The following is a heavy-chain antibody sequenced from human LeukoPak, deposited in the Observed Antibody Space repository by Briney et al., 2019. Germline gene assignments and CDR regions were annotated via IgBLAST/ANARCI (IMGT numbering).Heavy chain of an antibody. Sequence: PSETLSLTCTVSGNSISSGDYYWSWIRQPAGKGLEWIGRIYTSGSTNYNPSLKSRVTISVDTSKNQFSLKLSSVTAADTAVYYCARGQGSSWYRPNYYYYYMDVWGKGTTVTVSS. CDR3: ARGQGSSWYRPNYYYYYMDV. D-gene: IGHD6-13*01. J-gene: IGHJ6*03. CDR1: GNSISSGDYY. CDR2: IYTSGST. V-gene: IGHV4-61*02.